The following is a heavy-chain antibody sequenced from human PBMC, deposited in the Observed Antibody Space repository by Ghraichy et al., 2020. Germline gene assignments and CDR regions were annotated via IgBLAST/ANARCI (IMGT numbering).Heavy chain of an antibody. CDR1: GFTVSSNY. D-gene: IGHD6-19*01. CDR3: ARAGGSGWYSAIDY. CDR2: IYSGGST. J-gene: IGHJ4*02. Sequence: GESLNISCAASGFTVSSNYMSWVRQAPGKGLEWVSVIYSGGSTYYADSVKGRFTISRDNSKNTLYLQMNSLRAEDTAVYYCARAGGSGWYSAIDYWGQGTLVTVSS. V-gene: IGHV3-53*01.